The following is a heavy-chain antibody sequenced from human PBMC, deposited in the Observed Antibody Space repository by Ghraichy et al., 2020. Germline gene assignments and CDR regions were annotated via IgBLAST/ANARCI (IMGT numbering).Heavy chain of an antibody. CDR3: ARVVVGPDGWLPGGQ. CDR1: GFTFSIYA. Sequence: GGSLRLSCTASGFTFSIYAMIWVRQAPGKGLEWVSAISSHSGESTYYRDSVKGRFTVSRDNAKNTMYLQIDNLSADDTAVYHCARVVVGPDGWLPGGQWGQGTLVTVSA. V-gene: IGHV3-23*01. D-gene: IGHD5-24*01. J-gene: IGHJ4*02. CDR2: ISSHSGEST.